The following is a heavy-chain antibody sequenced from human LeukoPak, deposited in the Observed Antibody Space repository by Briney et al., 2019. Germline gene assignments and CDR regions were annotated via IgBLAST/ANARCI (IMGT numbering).Heavy chain of an antibody. CDR3: AKARYGGNPLGAFDI. V-gene: IGHV1-2*02. J-gene: IGHJ3*02. CDR2: INSNSGGT. Sequence: ASVKVSCKASGYTFTGYFMHWVRQAPGQGLEWMGWINSNSGGTNSAQNFQGRVTMTRDTSISTAYMELSGLRSDDTAVYYCAKARYGGNPLGAFDIWGKGTMVTVSS. CDR1: GYTFTGYF. D-gene: IGHD4-23*01.